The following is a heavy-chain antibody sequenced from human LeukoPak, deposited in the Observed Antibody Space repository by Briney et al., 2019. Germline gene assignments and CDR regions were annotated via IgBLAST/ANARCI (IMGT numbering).Heavy chain of an antibody. V-gene: IGHV3-7*01. J-gene: IGHJ2*01. CDR1: GFSFSSYW. CDR2: IKEEGSEK. CDR3: ASDLGFGYFDL. D-gene: IGHD7-27*01. Sequence: GGSLRLSCAASGFSFSSYWMNWVRQAPGKGLEWVASIKEEGSEKNYVDSVKGRLTLSRDNAKNSLYMKMISLRGEDTAVNYCASDLGFGYFDLWGRGPLVAVSS.